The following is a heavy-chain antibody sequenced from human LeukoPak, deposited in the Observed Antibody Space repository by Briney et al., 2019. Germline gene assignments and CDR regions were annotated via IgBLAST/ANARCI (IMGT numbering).Heavy chain of an antibody. CDR3: ARDFMY. D-gene: IGHD3-16*01. CDR2: ISHSGSI. J-gene: IGHJ4*02. CDR1: GGSFSGFY. V-gene: IGHV4-34*01. Sequence: SETLSLTCAVYGGSFSGFYWSWIRQPPGKGLEWIGEISHSGSINYNPSLKSRVTISVDTSKNQFSLNLNSVTAADTAVYFCARDFMYWGQGILVTVSS.